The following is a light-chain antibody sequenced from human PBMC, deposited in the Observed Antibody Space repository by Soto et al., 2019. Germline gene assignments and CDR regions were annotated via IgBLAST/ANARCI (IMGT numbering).Light chain of an antibody. CDR1: SSDVGGYDY. Sequence: QSALTQPPSASGSPGQSVTISCTGTSSDVGGYDYVSWYQQHPGKAPKLMISEVTNRPSGVSNRFSGSKSGNTASLTISGLQAEDEADYYCNSFTTSSTLVVFGGGTKLTVL. CDR3: NSFTTSSTLVV. CDR2: EVT. J-gene: IGLJ2*01. V-gene: IGLV2-14*01.